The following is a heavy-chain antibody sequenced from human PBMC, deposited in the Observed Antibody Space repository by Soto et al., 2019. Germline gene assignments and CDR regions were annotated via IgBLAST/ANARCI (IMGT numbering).Heavy chain of an antibody. J-gene: IGHJ5*02. V-gene: IGHV3-11*06. Sequence: GGSLRLSCAGSGFTFGDSYMSWVRQAPGKGLEWPSYISPGSRYPAYADSVKGRFTISRDNAKRSLYLQMMSLTAEDTAIYYCVRGGGGGLFDPWGQGTMVTVSS. CDR3: VRGGGGGLFDP. CDR2: ISPGSRYP. D-gene: IGHD2-15*01. CDR1: GFTFGDSY.